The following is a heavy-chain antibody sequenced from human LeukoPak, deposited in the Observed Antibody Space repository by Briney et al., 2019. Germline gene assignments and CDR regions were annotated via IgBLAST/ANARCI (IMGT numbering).Heavy chain of an antibody. J-gene: IGHJ5*02. CDR1: GYSFTSYW. CDR3: ARHLSGANFNWFDP. D-gene: IGHD7-27*01. CDR2: IFPGDSET. V-gene: IGHV5-51*01. Sequence: GESLKISCKGSGYSFTSYWIALVRQMPGKGLEWVGIIFPGDSETRYSPSFQGQVTISADKSISTAYLQWSSLKASDTAIYYCARHLSGANFNWFDPWGQGTLVTVSS.